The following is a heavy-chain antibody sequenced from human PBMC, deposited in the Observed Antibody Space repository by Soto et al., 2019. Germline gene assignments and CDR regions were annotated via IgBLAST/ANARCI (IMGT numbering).Heavy chain of an antibody. Sequence: SHPCSVAYGYSKSWGVYWTLKSQHPGKGLEWIGNIYYSAYSGTTYYNPSLKSRITISADTSKNQFSLRLSSVTAADTAVYYCARGHGNLDYWGQGTLVTVSS. CDR1: YGYSKSWGVY. J-gene: IGHJ4*02. CDR3: ARGHGNLDY. V-gene: IGHV4-31*03. CDR2: IYYSAYSGTT.